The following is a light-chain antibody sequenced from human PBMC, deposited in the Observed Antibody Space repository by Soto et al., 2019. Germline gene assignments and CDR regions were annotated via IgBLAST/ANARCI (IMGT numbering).Light chain of an antibody. V-gene: IGKV1-39*01. CDR3: QQSYSTPA. Sequence: DIQMTQSPSSLSASVGDRVTITCRASQSISTYLNWYQQKPGKAPKLVIYAASSLQSGVPSRFSGSGSGTDFTLTISSLQPEDFATYYCQQSYSTPAFGPGTKVNIK. CDR1: QSISTY. CDR2: AAS. J-gene: IGKJ3*01.